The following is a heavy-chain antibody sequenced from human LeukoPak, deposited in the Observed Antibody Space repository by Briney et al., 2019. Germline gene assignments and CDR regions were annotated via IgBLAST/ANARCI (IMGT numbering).Heavy chain of an antibody. CDR1: GFTFSNAW. V-gene: IGHV3-15*01. J-gene: IGHJ4*02. CDR2: IKSKTDGGTT. CDR3: TTEILVVVAATRDY. D-gene: IGHD2-15*01. Sequence: GGSLRLSCAASGFTFSNAWMSWVRQAPGKGLEWVGRIKSKTDGGTTDYAAPVKGRFTISRDDPKNTLYLQMNSLKTEDTAVYYCTTEILVVVAATRDYWGQGTLVTVSS.